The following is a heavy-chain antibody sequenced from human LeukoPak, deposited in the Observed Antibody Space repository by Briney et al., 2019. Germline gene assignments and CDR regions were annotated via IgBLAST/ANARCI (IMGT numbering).Heavy chain of an antibody. Sequence: PGGSLRLSCAASGFTVSSNYMSWVRQAPGKGLEWVSVIHSGGSTYYADSVKGRFTISRDNSKNTLYLQMNSLRAEDTAVYYCARSPLSGTLAYCGGDCYGNAFDIWGQGTMVTVSS. CDR3: ARSPLSGTLAYCGGDCYGNAFDI. J-gene: IGHJ3*02. CDR1: GFTVSSNY. D-gene: IGHD2-21*02. V-gene: IGHV3-53*01. CDR2: IHSGGST.